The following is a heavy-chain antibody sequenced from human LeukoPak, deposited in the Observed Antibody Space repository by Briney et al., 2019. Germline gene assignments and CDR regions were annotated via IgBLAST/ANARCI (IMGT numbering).Heavy chain of an antibody. CDR3: AKAGIQLWLFDS. V-gene: IGHV4-31*03. Sequence: SETLSLTCTVSGDSISSGDYYWSWIRQHPEKGLEWIGYIYYSGSTFYNPSLRSRVTISGDTSKNQFSLKLGSVTGADTAVYYCAKAGIQLWLFDSWGQGTLVTVSS. CDR2: IYYSGST. CDR1: GDSISSGDYY. J-gene: IGHJ4*02. D-gene: IGHD5-18*01.